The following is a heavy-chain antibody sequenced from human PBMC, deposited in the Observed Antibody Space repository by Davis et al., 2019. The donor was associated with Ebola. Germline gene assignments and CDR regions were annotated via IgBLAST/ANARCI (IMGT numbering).Heavy chain of an antibody. J-gene: IGHJ4*02. D-gene: IGHD3-10*01. CDR2: ISSSSSYI. Sequence: GESLKISCAASGFTFSSYSMNWVRQAPGKGLEWVSSISSSSSYIYYADSAKGRFTISRDNAKNSLYLQMNSLRAEDTAVYYCARGGLYMVRGEFPDYWGQGTLVTVSS. V-gene: IGHV3-21*01. CDR3: ARGGLYMVRGEFPDY. CDR1: GFTFSSYS.